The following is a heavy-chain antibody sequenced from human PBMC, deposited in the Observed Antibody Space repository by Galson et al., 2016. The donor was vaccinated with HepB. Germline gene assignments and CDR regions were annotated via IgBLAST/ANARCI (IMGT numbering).Heavy chain of an antibody. CDR2: IKQDGSEK. D-gene: IGHD4-17*01. CDR1: GFTFSSYW. V-gene: IGHV3-7*01. J-gene: IGHJ4*02. CDR3: ARDQPVTPLGY. Sequence: SLRLSCAASGFTFSSYWMSWVRQAPGKGLEWVANIKQDGSEKSYVDSVKGRFTISRDNSKNTVYLQMNSLTAEDTAIYYCARDQPVTPLGYWGQGTLVSVSS.